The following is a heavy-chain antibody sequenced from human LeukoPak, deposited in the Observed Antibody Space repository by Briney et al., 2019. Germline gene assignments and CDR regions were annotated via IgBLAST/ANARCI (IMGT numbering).Heavy chain of an antibody. D-gene: IGHD5-18*01. CDR1: GYTFTGYY. V-gene: IGHV1-46*01. CDR2: INPSGGST. J-gene: IGHJ4*02. CDR3: ARDGYPGYSYGYGSYFDY. Sequence: ASVKVSCKASGYTFTGYYMHRVRQAPGQGLEWMGWINPSGGSTSYAQKFQGRVTMTRDTSTSTVYMELSSLRSEDTAVYYCARDGYPGYSYGYGSYFDYWGQGTLVTVSS.